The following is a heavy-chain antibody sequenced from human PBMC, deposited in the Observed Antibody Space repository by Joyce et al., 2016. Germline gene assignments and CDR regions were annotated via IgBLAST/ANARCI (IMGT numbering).Heavy chain of an antibody. D-gene: IGHD4-17*01. CDR1: GFTLSNFG. CDR2: LSATGGST. J-gene: IGHJ4*02. Sequence: EVQLVESGGGLVQPGGSLRLSCAASGFTLSNFGMTWVRQAPGKGLGWVSGLSATGGSTYYADSVKGRFTISRDNSKNTLFLQMSSLRADDTAVYYCAKGGFYGSFDYWGQGTLLTVSS. V-gene: IGHV3-23*04. CDR3: AKGGFYGSFDY.